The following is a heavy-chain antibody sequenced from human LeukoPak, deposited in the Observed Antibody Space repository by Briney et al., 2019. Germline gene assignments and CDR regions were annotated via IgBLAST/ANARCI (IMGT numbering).Heavy chain of an antibody. CDR1: GGSFSAYY. CDR2: INHSGIT. V-gene: IGHV4-34*01. Sequence: PSETLSLTCAVYGGSFSAYYWSSIRQPPGKGLEWIGAINHSGITNYNPSLKSRVTISVDTAKNQFSLKLKSVTAADTAVYYCARRYPSVRGANLRAQKVRKYYFDYWGEGTLVTVSS. CDR3: ARRYPSVRGANLRAQKVRKYYFDY. D-gene: IGHD3-10*01. J-gene: IGHJ4*02.